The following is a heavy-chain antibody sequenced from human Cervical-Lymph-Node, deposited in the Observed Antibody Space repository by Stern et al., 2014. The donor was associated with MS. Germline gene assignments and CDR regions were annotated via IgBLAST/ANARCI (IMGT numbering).Heavy chain of an antibody. CDR1: GYTFTSYG. CDR2: ISAYNGNT. CDR3: AREFGEDAFDI. Sequence: VQLVESGAAVKKPGDSVKVSCKASGYTFTSYGISWVRQAPGQGLEWMGWISAYNGNTNYAQKLQGSGTITTDATTITAYMELRSLRSDDTAVYYCAREFGEDAFDIWGQGTMVTVSS. V-gene: IGHV1-18*01. J-gene: IGHJ3*02. D-gene: IGHD3-16*01.